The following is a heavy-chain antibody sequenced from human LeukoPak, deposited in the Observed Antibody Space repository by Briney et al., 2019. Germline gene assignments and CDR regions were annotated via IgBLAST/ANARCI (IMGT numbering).Heavy chain of an antibody. Sequence: GGSLRLSCAASGFTFRSYAMSWVRQAPGKGLEWVSAISGSGGSTHYADSVKGRFTISRDTSKSTLYLQMNSLGAEDTAVYYCAKDLHYESSRLGAFDIWGQGTMVTVSS. CDR2: ISGSGGST. V-gene: IGHV3-23*01. CDR1: GFTFRSYA. D-gene: IGHD3-22*01. J-gene: IGHJ3*02. CDR3: AKDLHYESSRLGAFDI.